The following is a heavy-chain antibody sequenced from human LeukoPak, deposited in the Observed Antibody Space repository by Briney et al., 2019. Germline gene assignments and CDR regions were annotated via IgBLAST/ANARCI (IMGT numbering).Heavy chain of an antibody. J-gene: IGHJ3*02. CDR3: ARDWVVVVEGTTSDAFDI. D-gene: IGHD2-21*01. Sequence: SETLSLTCTVSGYSISSGYYWGWIRQPPGKGLEWIGSIYHSGSTYYNPSLKSRVTISVETSKNQFSLKLSSVTAADTAVYYCARDWVVVVEGTTSDAFDIWGQGTMVTVSS. CDR1: GYSISSGYY. CDR2: IYHSGST. V-gene: IGHV4-38-2*02.